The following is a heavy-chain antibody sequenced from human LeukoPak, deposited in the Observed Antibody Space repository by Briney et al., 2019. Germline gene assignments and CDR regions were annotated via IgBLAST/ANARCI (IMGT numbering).Heavy chain of an antibody. J-gene: IGHJ6*03. CDR2: ISSNGGST. Sequence: GSLRLSCAASGFTFSSYAMHWVRQAPGKGLEYVSAISSNGGSTYYANSVKGGCTISRDNSKNTLYLQMGSLRAEDMAVYYCARGCYDFWSGYYTGCYYYYMDVWGKGTTVTVPS. V-gene: IGHV3-64*01. CDR1: GFTFSSYA. CDR3: ARGCYDFWSGYYTGCYYYYMDV. D-gene: IGHD3-3*01.